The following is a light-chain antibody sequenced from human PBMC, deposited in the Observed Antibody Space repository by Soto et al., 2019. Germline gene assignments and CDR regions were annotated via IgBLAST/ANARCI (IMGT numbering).Light chain of an antibody. CDR1: QSVSSSY. V-gene: IGKV3-20*01. J-gene: IGKJ1*01. CDR2: GAS. CDR3: QQYGRLTRT. Sequence: LTGSAGTRFLCPGEEATLSCRTSQSVSSSYLAWYQQKPGQAPRLLIYGASSRATGIPDRFSGSGSGTDFTLTISRLEPEDFAVYYCQQYGRLTRTFGQGTKVDIK.